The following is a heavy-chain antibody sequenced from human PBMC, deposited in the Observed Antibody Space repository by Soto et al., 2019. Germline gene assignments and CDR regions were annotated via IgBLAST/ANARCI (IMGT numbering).Heavy chain of an antibody. J-gene: IGHJ4*02. CDR1: GFTFSSYS. CDR3: VRTSLVVAAATREDY. D-gene: IGHD2-15*01. V-gene: IGHV3-21*01. CDR2: ISSSSSYI. Sequence: LRLSCAASGFTFSSYSMDWVRQAPGKGLEWVSSISSSSSYIYYADSVKGRFTISRDNAKNSLYLQMNSLRAEDTAVYYCVRTSLVVAAATREDYWGQGTLVTVSS.